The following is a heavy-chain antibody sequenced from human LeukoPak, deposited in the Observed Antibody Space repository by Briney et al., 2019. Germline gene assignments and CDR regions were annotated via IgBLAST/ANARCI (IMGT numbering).Heavy chain of an antibody. J-gene: IGHJ4*02. Sequence: SGGSLRLSCAAFGFTFRDYYMTWIRQAPGKGLEYVSYISSSGSFIYYPDSVRGRFTVSRDNAKNSLYLQMDSLRAEDTAVYYCVRSAKSGGRFDIWGQGTLVTVSA. CDR3: VRSAKSGGRFDI. CDR1: GFTFRDYY. CDR2: ISSSGSFI. V-gene: IGHV3-11*01. D-gene: IGHD3-10*01.